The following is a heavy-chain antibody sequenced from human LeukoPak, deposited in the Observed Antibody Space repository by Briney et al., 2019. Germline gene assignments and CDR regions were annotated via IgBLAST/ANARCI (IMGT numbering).Heavy chain of an antibody. CDR1: GYSISSGYY. J-gene: IGHJ4*02. CDR3: ARHRLLLWFGESYFDY. D-gene: IGHD3-10*01. CDR2: IYHSGST. Sequence: PSETLSLTCTVSGYSISSGYYWGWIRQPPGKGLEWIGSIYHSGSTNYNPSLKSRVTISVDTSKNQFSLKLSSVTAADTAVYYCARHRLLLWFGESYFDYWGQGTLVTVSS. V-gene: IGHV4-38-2*02.